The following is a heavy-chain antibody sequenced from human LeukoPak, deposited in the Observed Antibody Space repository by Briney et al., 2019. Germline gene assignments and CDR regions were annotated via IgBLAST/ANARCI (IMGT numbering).Heavy chain of an antibody. CDR3: ARDIEAAGLFLDY. D-gene: IGHD6-13*01. J-gene: IGHJ4*02. V-gene: IGHV3-7*01. Sequence: GGSLRLSCAASGFTFSSYWMSWVRQAPGKGLEWVAIMKYDGSEKYYVDSVKGRFTISRDNAKNSLYLQMNSLRAEDTAVYYCARDIEAAGLFLDYWGQGTLVTVSS. CDR1: GFTFSSYW. CDR2: MKYDGSEK.